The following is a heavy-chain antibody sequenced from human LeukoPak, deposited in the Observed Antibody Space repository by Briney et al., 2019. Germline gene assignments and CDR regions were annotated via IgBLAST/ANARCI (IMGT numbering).Heavy chain of an antibody. J-gene: IGHJ4*02. V-gene: IGHV3-23*01. CDR3: ARGRSYGSGSYYDY. Sequence: GGSLRLSCAAFGFPLSSYAMSWVRQAPGKGLEWVSATSSSDAGTYHADSVRGRFTISRDNSKNTLYLQMNSLRVEDAAVYYCARGRSYGSGSYYDYWGQGTLVTVSS. CDR2: TSSSDAGT. D-gene: IGHD3-10*01. CDR1: GFPLSSYA.